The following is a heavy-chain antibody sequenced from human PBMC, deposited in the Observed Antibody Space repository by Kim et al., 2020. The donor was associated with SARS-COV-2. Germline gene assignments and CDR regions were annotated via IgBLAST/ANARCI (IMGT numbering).Heavy chain of an antibody. J-gene: IGHJ3*02. CDR3: ARTYYYGISGGDAFDI. Sequence: KFQGRVTITRDTSASTAYMELSSLRSEDTAVYYCARTYYYGISGGDAFDIWGQGTMVTVSS. D-gene: IGHD3-22*01. V-gene: IGHV1-3*01.